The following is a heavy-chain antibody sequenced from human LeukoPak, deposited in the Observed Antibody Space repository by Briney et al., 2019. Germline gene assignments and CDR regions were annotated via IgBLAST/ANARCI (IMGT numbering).Heavy chain of an antibody. V-gene: IGHV4-30-2*01. CDR2: IYHSGST. CDR1: GGSISIGGYS. Sequence: PSETLSLTCAVSGGSISIGGYSWSWIRQPPGKGLEWIWYIYHSGSTYYNPSLKSRVTISVDRSKNQFSLKLSSVTAADTAVYYCARSPLVYSSGWYGNYFDYWGQGTLVTVSS. J-gene: IGHJ4*02. CDR3: ARSPLVYSSGWYGNYFDY. D-gene: IGHD6-19*01.